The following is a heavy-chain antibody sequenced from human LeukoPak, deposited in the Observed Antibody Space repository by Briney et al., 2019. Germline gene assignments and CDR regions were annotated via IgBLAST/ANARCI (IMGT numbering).Heavy chain of an antibody. CDR2: ISSSSSYI. J-gene: IGHJ4*02. V-gene: IGHV3-21*01. D-gene: IGHD3-10*01. Sequence: PGGSLRLSCAVSGFTFSIYSMNWVRQAPGKGLEWVSSISSSSSYIYYADSVKGRFTISRDNAKNSLYLQMNSLRAEDTAVYYCAREWFGELLDGYWGQGTLVTVSS. CDR3: AREWFGELLDGY. CDR1: GFTFSIYS.